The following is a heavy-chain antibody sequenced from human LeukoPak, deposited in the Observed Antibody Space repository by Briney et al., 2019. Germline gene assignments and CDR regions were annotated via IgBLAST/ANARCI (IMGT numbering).Heavy chain of an antibody. CDR3: ARGRLYYDILTGPPYGMDV. Sequence: GASVKVSCKASGYTFTSYDINWVRQATGQGLEWMGWMNPNSGNTGYAQKFQGRVTMTRNTSISTAYMELSSLRSEDTAVYYCARGRLYYDILTGPPYGMDVWGQGTTVTVSS. D-gene: IGHD3-9*01. CDR1: GYTFTSYD. V-gene: IGHV1-8*01. J-gene: IGHJ6*02. CDR2: MNPNSGNT.